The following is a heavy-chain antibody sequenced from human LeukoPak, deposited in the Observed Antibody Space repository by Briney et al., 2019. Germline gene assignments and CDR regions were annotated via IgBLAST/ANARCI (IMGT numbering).Heavy chain of an antibody. V-gene: IGHV3-23*01. J-gene: IGHJ3*02. Sequence: GGSLRHSCPAPLFTFSSSAMSSVRQAPGKGLEWVSSNSDSGSGTYYADAVKGRFTIFRDNSKNTLYLQMNSLRAEDTAVYYCAKRTDTSGNRGGALDIWGQGTMVAVSS. CDR1: LFTFSSSA. CDR3: AKRTDTSGNRGGALDI. CDR2: NSDSGSGT. D-gene: IGHD3-22*01.